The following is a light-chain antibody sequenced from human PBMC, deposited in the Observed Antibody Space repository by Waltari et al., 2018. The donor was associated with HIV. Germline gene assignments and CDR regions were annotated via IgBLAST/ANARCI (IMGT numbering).Light chain of an antibody. J-gene: IGLJ2*01. V-gene: IGLV3-21*02. CDR3: QVWASNSAYVV. Sequence: YELTQPPSVSVAPRQTATITCGGDNIGYRSVHWYQQKAGQAPVLVFYDDTDRPSGIPERFSCSQSGNTATLTISRVEAGDEADYYCQVWASNSAYVVFGGRTKLTVL. CDR2: DDT. CDR1: NIGYRS.